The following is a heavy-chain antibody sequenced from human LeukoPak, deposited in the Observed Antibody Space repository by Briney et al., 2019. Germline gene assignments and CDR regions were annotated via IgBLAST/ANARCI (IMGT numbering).Heavy chain of an antibody. V-gene: IGHV3-33*01. D-gene: IGHD3-9*01. CDR2: IWYDGSNK. CDR3: AVTGLGGYFDY. J-gene: IGHJ4*02. Sequence: GGSLRLSCAASGFTFSSYGMHWVRQAPGKGLGWVAVIWYDGSNKYYADSVKGRFTISRDNSKNTLYLQMNSLRAEDTAVYYCAVTGLGGYFDYWGQGTLVTVSS. CDR1: GFTFSSYG.